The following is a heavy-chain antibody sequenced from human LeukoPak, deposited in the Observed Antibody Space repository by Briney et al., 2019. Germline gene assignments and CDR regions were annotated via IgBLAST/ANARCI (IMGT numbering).Heavy chain of an antibody. J-gene: IGHJ4*02. D-gene: IGHD6-13*01. CDR3: ARAPRNSSTMLDF. CDR1: GYTFTSYW. V-gene: IGHV1-46*01. Sequence: ASVKVSCKASGYTFTSYWIQWVRQAPGQGLERMGLINPDGGSTAYAHRFQGRVIMTRDTSTSTAYMDLSSLTSDDTAVYHCARAPRNSSTMLDFWGQGTLVTISS. CDR2: INPDGGST.